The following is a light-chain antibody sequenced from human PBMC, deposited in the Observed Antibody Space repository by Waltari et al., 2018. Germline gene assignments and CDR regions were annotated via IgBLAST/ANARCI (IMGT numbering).Light chain of an antibody. CDR3: QHNSNWPLT. Sequence: EIVMPQSPATLSFSPGQRATLSCRPSQCVSSSSACHQQKAGQAPRLIINGASKRAIGIPDRFSGSGSRKESTLSISILEPEDVAFYYCQHNSNWPLTFGGGTKVEIK. CDR1: QCVSSS. J-gene: IGKJ4*01. CDR2: GAS. V-gene: IGKV3D-15*03.